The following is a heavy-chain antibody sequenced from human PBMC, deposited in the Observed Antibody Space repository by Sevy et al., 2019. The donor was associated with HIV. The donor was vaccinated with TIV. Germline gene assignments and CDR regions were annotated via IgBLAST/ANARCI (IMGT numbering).Heavy chain of an antibody. CDR2: ILYEGINK. CDR1: GFSFDRYG. D-gene: IGHD3-10*01. V-gene: IGHV3-33*03. Sequence: GGCPRLSCVASGFSFDRYGMHWIRQAPGKGLEWVAVILYEGINKDYGDSVRGRFTISRDNSKNTLYLEMNNLRVDDTAVYYCATGRDYGSGSYDYWGQGTLVTVSS. CDR3: ATGRDYGSGSYDY. J-gene: IGHJ4*02.